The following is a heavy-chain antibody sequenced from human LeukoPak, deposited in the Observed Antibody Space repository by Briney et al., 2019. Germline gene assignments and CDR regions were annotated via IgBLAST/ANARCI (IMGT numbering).Heavy chain of an antibody. D-gene: IGHD5-12*01. V-gene: IGHV3-66*01. CDR1: EFSVGSNY. CDR3: ARGPSGSHNT. CDR2: IYSGGST. J-gene: IGHJ4*02. Sequence: GGSLRLSCAASEFSVGSNYMTWVRQAPGKGLEWVSLIYSGGSTYYADSVKGRFTISRDNSKNTLYLQMNSRRAEDTAVYYCARGPSGSHNTGGQGTLVTVSS.